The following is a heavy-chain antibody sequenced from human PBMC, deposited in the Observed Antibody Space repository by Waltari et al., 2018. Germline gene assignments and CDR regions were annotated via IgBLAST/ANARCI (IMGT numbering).Heavy chain of an antibody. V-gene: IGHV4-39*01. D-gene: IGHD3-22*01. CDR2: IYYSGST. Sequence: QLQLQESGPGLVKPSETLSLTCTVAGGSISSSSYSWGWIRQPPGKGLEWIGSIYYSGSTYYNPSLKSRLTISLDTSKNQFSLKLSSVTAADTAVYYCARHDYDSSGYYRYYFDYWCQGTLVTVSS. CDR3: ARHDYDSSGYYRYYFDY. J-gene: IGHJ4*02. CDR1: GGSISSSSYS.